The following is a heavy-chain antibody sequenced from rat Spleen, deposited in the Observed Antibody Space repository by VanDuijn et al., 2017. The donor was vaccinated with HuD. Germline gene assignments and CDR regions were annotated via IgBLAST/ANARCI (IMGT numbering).Heavy chain of an antibody. Sequence: QVQLMESGPGLVQPSQTLSLTCTVAGFSLTSHNVHWVRQSPTKGLEWMGIMWGVGTTNYNPVLKSRLSISRDTSKNQVFLKMNSLQTDDTAIYYCTRSPYNNYVMDAWGQGASVTVSS. V-gene: IGHV2-45*01. D-gene: IGHD1-10*01. CDR1: GFSLTSHN. CDR2: MWGVGTT. J-gene: IGHJ4*01. CDR3: TRSPYNNYVMDA.